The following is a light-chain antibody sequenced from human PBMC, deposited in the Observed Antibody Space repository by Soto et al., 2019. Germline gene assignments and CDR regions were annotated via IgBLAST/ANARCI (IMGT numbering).Light chain of an antibody. V-gene: IGKV1-5*03. CDR1: QSISSR. Sequence: EIQMTQSPSTLSASVGDRVTITCRASQSISSRLAWYQQKPGKAPKLLINKASSLESGVPPRLSGSGSGTEFTLTIRSLQPDDFATYYCQHFNSYPWTFGQGTKVDIK. J-gene: IGKJ1*01. CDR3: QHFNSYPWT. CDR2: KAS.